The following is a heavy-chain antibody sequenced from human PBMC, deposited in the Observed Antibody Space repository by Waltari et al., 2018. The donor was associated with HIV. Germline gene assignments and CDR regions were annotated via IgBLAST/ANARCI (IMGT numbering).Heavy chain of an antibody. CDR3: ARRRYSSSWTEYYYYGMDV. Sequence: QVQLVQSGAEVKKPGASVKVSCKASGYTFPSYDINWVRQATGQGLEWMGWMNPNSGNTGYAQKFQGRVTMTRNTSISTAYMELSSLRSEDTAVYYCARRRYSSSWTEYYYYGMDVWGQGTTVTVSS. CDR1: GYTFPSYD. J-gene: IGHJ6*02. V-gene: IGHV1-8*01. CDR2: MNPNSGNT. D-gene: IGHD6-13*01.